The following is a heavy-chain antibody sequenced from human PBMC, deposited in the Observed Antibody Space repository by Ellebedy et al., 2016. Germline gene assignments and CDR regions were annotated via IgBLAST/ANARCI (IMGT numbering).Heavy chain of an antibody. CDR3: ARLLGWELPENY. J-gene: IGHJ4*02. D-gene: IGHD1-26*01. Sequence: SVKVSXXASGGTFSSYAISWVRQAPGQGLEWMGGIIPIFGTANYAQKFQGRVTITADESTSTAYMELSSLRSEDTAVYYCARLLGWELPENYWGQGTLVTVSS. CDR1: GGTFSSYA. V-gene: IGHV1-69*13. CDR2: IIPIFGTA.